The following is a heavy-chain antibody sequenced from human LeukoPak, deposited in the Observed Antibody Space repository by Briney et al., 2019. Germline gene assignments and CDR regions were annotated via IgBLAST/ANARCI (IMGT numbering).Heavy chain of an antibody. Sequence: GGSLRLSCAASGFTFSSSAMSWVRQTPGKGLEWVSSITGNGATTYYSDSVKGRFTNSRDNSKNTLSLQMNSLRAEDTAVYFCAKERRRVDTAMVRSYYFENWGQGTLVTVSS. CDR3: AKERRRVDTAMVRSYYFEN. CDR2: ITGNGATT. D-gene: IGHD5-18*01. J-gene: IGHJ4*02. V-gene: IGHV3-23*01. CDR1: GFTFSSSA.